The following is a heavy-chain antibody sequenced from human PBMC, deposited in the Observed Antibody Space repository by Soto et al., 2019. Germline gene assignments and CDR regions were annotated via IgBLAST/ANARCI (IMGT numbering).Heavy chain of an antibody. CDR1: GIVFKSHA. CDR3: VKGRSKNCNITTCGLWMDA. CDR2: IHTSGQAT. V-gene: IGHV3-64D*06. Sequence: GGSLRLSCSVSGIVFKSHAMYWVRQPPGKGLEYVSSIHTSGQATFYADAVKGRFTVPRDNSKNTLDLELTSLKHEDTAVYYCVKGRSKNCNITTCGLWMDAWGQGTAVTVSS. D-gene: IGHD3-22*01. J-gene: IGHJ6*02.